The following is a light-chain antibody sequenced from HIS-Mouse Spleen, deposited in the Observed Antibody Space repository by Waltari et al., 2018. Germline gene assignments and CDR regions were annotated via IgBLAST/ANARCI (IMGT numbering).Light chain of an antibody. CDR3: YSTDSSGNHRV. V-gene: IGLV3-10*01. CDR1: ASPKKY. Sequence: SYELTQPPSVSVSPGQTARITCSGDASPKKYDYWYHQKSGQAPVLVIYEDSKRPSGIPERFSGSSSGTMATLTISGAQVEDEADYYCYSTDSSGNHRVFGGGTKLTVL. CDR2: EDS. J-gene: IGLJ2*01.